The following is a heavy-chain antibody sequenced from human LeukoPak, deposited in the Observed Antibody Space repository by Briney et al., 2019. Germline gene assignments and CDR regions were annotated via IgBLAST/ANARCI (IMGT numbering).Heavy chain of an antibody. CDR1: GFTFSSYG. D-gene: IGHD4-11*01. Sequence: GGSLRLSCAASGFTFSSYGMHWVRQAPGKGLEWVSSMSINSGLIYYADSVKGRFTISRDNAKNSLYLQMNSLRAEDTAVYYCAREFDYSTSGAGYWGQGTLVTVSS. CDR2: MSINSGLI. CDR3: AREFDYSTSGAGY. J-gene: IGHJ4*02. V-gene: IGHV3-21*01.